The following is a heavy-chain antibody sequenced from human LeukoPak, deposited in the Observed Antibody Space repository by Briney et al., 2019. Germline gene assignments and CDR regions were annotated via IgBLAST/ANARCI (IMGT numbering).Heavy chain of an antibody. Sequence: VASVKVSCKASGGTFSSYAISWVRQAPGQGLEWMGGIIPIFGTANYAQKFQGRVTITTDEPTSTAYMELSSLRSEDTAVYYCARRGYSYGLGPFDPWGQGTLVTVSS. CDR1: GGTFSSYA. CDR3: ARRGYSYGLGPFDP. V-gene: IGHV1-69*05. J-gene: IGHJ5*02. CDR2: IIPIFGTA. D-gene: IGHD5-18*01.